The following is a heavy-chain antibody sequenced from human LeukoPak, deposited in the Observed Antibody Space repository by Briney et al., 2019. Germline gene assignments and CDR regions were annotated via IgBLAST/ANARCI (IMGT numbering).Heavy chain of an antibody. D-gene: IGHD3-22*01. Sequence: GGSLRLSCAASGFTFSSYAMSWVRQAPGKGLEWVSAISDSGGSTYYADSVKGRFTISRDNSKNTLYLQMNSLRAEDTAVYYCAKSWGYYDSSGYLYWGQGTLVTVSS. CDR2: ISDSGGST. CDR3: AKSWGYYDSSGYLY. J-gene: IGHJ4*02. CDR1: GFTFSSYA. V-gene: IGHV3-23*01.